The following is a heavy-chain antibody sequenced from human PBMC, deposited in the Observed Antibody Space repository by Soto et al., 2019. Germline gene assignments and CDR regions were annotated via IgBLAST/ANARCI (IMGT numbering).Heavy chain of an antibody. V-gene: IGHV3-21*01. CDR2: ICYSSSNI. Sequence: GGSLRLSCAASGFTFSSYGMHWVRQAPGKGLEWVSFICYSSSNIYYADSVKGRLTISRDNAKNSLYLQMNSLRAEDTAVYYCARDPLEYSSGWFNWFDPWGQGTLVTVSS. D-gene: IGHD6-19*01. CDR1: GFTFSSYG. CDR3: ARDPLEYSSGWFNWFDP. J-gene: IGHJ5*02.